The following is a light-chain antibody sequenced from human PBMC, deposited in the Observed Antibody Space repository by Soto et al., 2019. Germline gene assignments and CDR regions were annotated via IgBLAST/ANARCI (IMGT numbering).Light chain of an antibody. V-gene: IGLV4-69*01. J-gene: IGLJ2*01. Sequence: QSVLTQSPSASASLGASVKLTCTLSSGHSSYAIAWHQKQPGKGPRYLMDLNNDGSHTKGDGIPDRFSGSSSGADRYLIISSLQSEDEAEYYCQTWGTGFQSFGGGTKLTVL. CDR2: LNNDGSH. CDR1: SGHSSYA. CDR3: QTWGTGFQS.